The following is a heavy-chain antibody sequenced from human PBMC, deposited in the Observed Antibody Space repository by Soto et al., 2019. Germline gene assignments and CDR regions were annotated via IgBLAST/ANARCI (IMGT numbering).Heavy chain of an antibody. Sequence: LSLTCTVSGGSISSYYWSWIRQPPGKGLEWIGYIYYSGSTNYNPSLKSRVTISVDTSKNQFSLKLSSVTAADTAVYYCARVGGFTIFGVCTLSYDWFDPWGQGTLVTVSS. CDR1: GGSISSYY. CDR3: ARVGGFTIFGVCTLSYDWFDP. D-gene: IGHD3-3*01. J-gene: IGHJ5*02. CDR2: IYYSGST. V-gene: IGHV4-59*01.